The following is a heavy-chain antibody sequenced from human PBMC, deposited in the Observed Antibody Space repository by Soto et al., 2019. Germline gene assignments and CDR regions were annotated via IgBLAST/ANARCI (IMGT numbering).Heavy chain of an antibody. Sequence: ASVKVSCKASGGTFSSYAISWVRQAPGQGLEWMGGIIPIFGTANYAQKFQGRVTITADESTSTAYMELSSLRSEDTAVYYCARGLPYGDYFLGYFQHWGQGTLVTVSS. J-gene: IGHJ1*01. CDR3: ARGLPYGDYFLGYFQH. CDR1: GGTFSSYA. CDR2: IIPIFGTA. D-gene: IGHD4-17*01. V-gene: IGHV1-69*13.